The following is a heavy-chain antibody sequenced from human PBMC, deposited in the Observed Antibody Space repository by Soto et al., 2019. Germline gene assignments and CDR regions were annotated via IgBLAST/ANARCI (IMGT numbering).Heavy chain of an antibody. CDR2: IYYSGST. CDR1: GGSISSYY. V-gene: IGHV4-59*01. Sequence: QVQLQESGPGLVKPSETLSLTCTVSGGSISSYYWSWIRQPPGKGLEWIGYIYYSGSTNYNPSLKSRVTISVDTSKNQFSLKLSSVTAADTAVYYCARDARGMDVWGQGTMVTVSS. CDR3: ARDARGMDV. J-gene: IGHJ6*02.